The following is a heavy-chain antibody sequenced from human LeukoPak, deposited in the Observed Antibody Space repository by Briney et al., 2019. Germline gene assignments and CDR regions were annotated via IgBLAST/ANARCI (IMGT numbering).Heavy chain of an antibody. CDR1: GFTLSSYV. CDR3: VKELRGYSYGAGN. Sequence: GGSLRLSCAASGFTLSSYVMYWVRQAPGKGLEWVAAISSDGSNNYYADSVKGRFTISRDNSNNTLYLQMSSLRAEDTAVYYCVKELRGYSYGAGNWGQGTLVTVSS. V-gene: IGHV3-30-3*01. J-gene: IGHJ4*02. D-gene: IGHD5-18*01. CDR2: ISSDGSNN.